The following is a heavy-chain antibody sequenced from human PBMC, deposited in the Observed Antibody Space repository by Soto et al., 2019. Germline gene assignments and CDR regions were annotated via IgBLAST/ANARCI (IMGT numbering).Heavy chain of an antibody. V-gene: IGHV3-48*03. D-gene: IGHD4-4*01. CDR2: IGTSGKTI. CDR1: GFTFSRYE. Sequence: GGSLRLSCAVSGFTFSRYEMNWVRQAPGKGLEWVPYIGTSGKTIYYADSVRGRFTISRDNAKNSLYLQMNSLRAEDTAVYYCARDPAIYSGNFDYGLDVWGQGTTVTVSS. J-gene: IGHJ6*02. CDR3: ARDPAIYSGNFDYGLDV.